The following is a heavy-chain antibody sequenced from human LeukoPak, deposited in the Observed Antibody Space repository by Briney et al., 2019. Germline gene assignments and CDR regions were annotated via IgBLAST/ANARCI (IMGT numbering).Heavy chain of an antibody. Sequence: GESLKISCKGSGYSFTSYWIGWVRQMPGKGLEWMGIIYPGDSDTRCSPSFQGQVTISVDKSLSTAYLQWSTLKASDTAMYYCARRFSTFEFSDFWGQGTLVTVSS. V-gene: IGHV5-51*01. CDR3: ARRFSTFEFSDF. J-gene: IGHJ4*02. CDR1: GYSFTSYW. D-gene: IGHD2-2*01. CDR2: IYPGDSDT.